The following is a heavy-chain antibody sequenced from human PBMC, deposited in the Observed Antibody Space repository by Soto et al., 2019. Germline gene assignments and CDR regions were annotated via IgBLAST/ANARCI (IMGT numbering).Heavy chain of an antibody. CDR2: IYPNDSRV. J-gene: IGHJ4*02. Sequence: GASLKISCQTSGYRFSSYWIVWVRQMPGKGLEWMGIIYPNDSRVRYSPSFQGQVTISADKSISTAYLQWSGLKASDTAMYYCARHLGPVAVAANFDYWGQGTLVTVSS. V-gene: IGHV5-51*01. CDR3: ARHLGPVAVAANFDY. D-gene: IGHD6-19*01. CDR1: GYRFSSYW.